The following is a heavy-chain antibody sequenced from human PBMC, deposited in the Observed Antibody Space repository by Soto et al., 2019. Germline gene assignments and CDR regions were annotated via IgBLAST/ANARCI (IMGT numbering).Heavy chain of an antibody. J-gene: IGHJ4*02. D-gene: IGHD1-26*01. CDR1: TFTFSNYA. V-gene: IGHV3-23*01. CDR3: ASGIITRDYFDL. CDR2: ISGGDGGST. Sequence: EVQLLESGGGLLQPGESLRLSCAASTFTFSNYAMTWVRQAPGTGLEWVSSISGGDGGSTFYADSVKGRFTISRDNSKNTLYLQINSLRVDDTALYYCASGIITRDYFDLWGQGTLVTVSS.